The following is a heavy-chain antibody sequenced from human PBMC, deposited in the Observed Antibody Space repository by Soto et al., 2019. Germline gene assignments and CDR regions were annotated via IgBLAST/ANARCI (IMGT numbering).Heavy chain of an antibody. J-gene: IGHJ6*02. Sequence: QVQLVQSGAEVKKPGSSVKVSCKASGGTFSSYAISWVRQAPGKGLEWMGGIIPISDTTNYAQKFQGRVTITADESTSTAYMELSSLRYEDTAVYDCARSQGSSTSLEIYYYYYYGMDVWGQWTTVTVSS. CDR1: GGTFSSYA. V-gene: IGHV1-69*01. CDR2: IIPISDTT. D-gene: IGHD2-2*01. CDR3: ARSQGSSTSLEIYYYYYYGMDV.